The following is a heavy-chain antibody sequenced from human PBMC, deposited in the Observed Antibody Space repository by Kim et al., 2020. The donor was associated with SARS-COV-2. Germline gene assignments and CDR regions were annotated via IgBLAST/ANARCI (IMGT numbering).Heavy chain of an antibody. CDR2: ISSSGSTI. Sequence: GGSLRLSCAASGFTFSDYYMSWIRQAPGKGLEWVSYISSSGSTINYADSVKGRFTISRDNAKNLLYLQMNSLRAEDTAIYYCARERSTNWVPFDYWGQGTLVTVSS. J-gene: IGHJ4*02. CDR1: GFTFSDYY. V-gene: IGHV3-11*01. CDR3: ARERSTNWVPFDY. D-gene: IGHD7-27*01.